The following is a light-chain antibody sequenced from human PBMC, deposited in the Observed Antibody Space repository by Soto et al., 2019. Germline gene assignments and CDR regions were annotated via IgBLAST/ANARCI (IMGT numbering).Light chain of an antibody. CDR2: DAS. Sequence: EIVLTQSPATLSLSPGERATLSCRASQSVSSYLAWYQQKPGQAPRLLIYDASNRATGIPARFTGSGSGTEFILTISSLQSEDFAVYYCQQYNNWPPKWTFGQGTKVDIK. CDR3: QQYNNWPPKWT. J-gene: IGKJ1*01. V-gene: IGKV3-11*01. CDR1: QSVSSY.